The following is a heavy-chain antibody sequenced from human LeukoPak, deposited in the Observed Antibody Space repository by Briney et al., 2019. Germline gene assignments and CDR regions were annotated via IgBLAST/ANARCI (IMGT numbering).Heavy chain of an antibody. J-gene: IGHJ6*02. CDR1: GFTFSSYG. D-gene: IGHD2/OR15-2a*01. Sequence: PGGSLRLSCSASGFTFSSYGMHWVRQAPGKGLEWVAFIRYDGSNKYYADSVKGRFTISRDNSKNTLYLQMNSLRAEDTAVYYCAKDLSPLYYYYGMDVWGQGTTVTVSS. CDR2: IRYDGSNK. V-gene: IGHV3-30*02. CDR3: AKDLSPLYYYYGMDV.